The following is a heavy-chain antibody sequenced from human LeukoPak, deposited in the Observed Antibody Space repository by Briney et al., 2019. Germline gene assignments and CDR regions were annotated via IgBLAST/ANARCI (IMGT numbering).Heavy chain of an antibody. J-gene: IGHJ1*01. D-gene: IGHD6-19*01. V-gene: IGHV4-34*01. Sequence: SETLSLTCAVYGGSFSGYYWSWIRQPPGKGLEWIGEISHSGSTNYNPSLKSRVTISVDTSKNQFSLKLSSVTAADTAVYYCARGRIAVAGSIKYFQHWGQGTLVTVSS. CDR3: ARGRIAVAGSIKYFQH. CDR1: GGSFSGYY. CDR2: ISHSGST.